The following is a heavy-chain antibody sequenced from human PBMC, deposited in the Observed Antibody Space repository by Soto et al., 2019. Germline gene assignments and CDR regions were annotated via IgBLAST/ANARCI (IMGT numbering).Heavy chain of an antibody. CDR3: ARAPTYDYGSGSRNWFDT. V-gene: IGHV4-39*01. CDR1: GGSISSSRHY. CDR2: IYYSGST. D-gene: IGHD3-10*01. Sequence: SETLSLTCTVSGGSISSSRHYWGWIRQPPGKGLEWIGSIYYSGSTYYNPSLKSRVTISVDTSKNQFSLKLSSMTAADTAVYYCARAPTYDYGSGSRNWFDTWGQGTLVTVSS. J-gene: IGHJ5*02.